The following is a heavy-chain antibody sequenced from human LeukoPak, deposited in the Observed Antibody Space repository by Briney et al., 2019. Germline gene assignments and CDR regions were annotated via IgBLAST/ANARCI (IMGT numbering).Heavy chain of an antibody. J-gene: IGHJ4*02. Sequence: SQTLSLTCDISGDSLFTNSVAWIWIRPSPSGALEWLGRTYYRSKWSFEYALSEKSRITINADTTKSQFSLQLSSVTPEDTGVYYCARGKYTSFDTWGQGTLVTVSS. CDR2: TYYRSKWSF. CDR1: GDSLFTNSVA. V-gene: IGHV6-1*01. CDR3: ARGKYTSFDT. D-gene: IGHD2-2*01.